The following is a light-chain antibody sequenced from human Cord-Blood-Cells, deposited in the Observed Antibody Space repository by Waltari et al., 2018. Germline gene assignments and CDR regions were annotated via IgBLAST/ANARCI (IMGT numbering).Light chain of an antibody. CDR1: QSVSSN. V-gene: IGKV3-15*01. CDR2: GAS. Sequence: DIVMTQSPATLSVPPGERATLPCRASQSVSSNVAWYQQNPGQAPRLLIYGASTRATVIPASFSGSGSGPEFTLTISGLQSEDFAVYHCQQYNNWPPVRSFGPGTKVDIK. J-gene: IGKJ3*01. CDR3: QQYNNWPPVRS.